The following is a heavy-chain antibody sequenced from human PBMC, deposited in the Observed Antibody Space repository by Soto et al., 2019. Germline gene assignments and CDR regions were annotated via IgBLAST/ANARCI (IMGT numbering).Heavy chain of an antibody. CDR1: GGTFSSYA. CDR2: IIPIFGTA. Sequence: SVKVSCKASGGTFSSYAISWVRQAPGQGLEWMGGIIPIFGTANYAQKFQGRVTITADESTSTAYMELSSLRSEDTAVYYCARVPYDSSGWYSDNWFDPWGQGTLVTGLL. J-gene: IGHJ5*02. CDR3: ARVPYDSSGWYSDNWFDP. V-gene: IGHV1-69*13. D-gene: IGHD6-19*01.